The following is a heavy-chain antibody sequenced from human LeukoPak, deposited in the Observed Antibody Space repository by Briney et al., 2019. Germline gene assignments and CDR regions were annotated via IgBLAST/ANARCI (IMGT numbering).Heavy chain of an antibody. CDR1: GYTFTSYG. CDR3: ARGGSIVVVITELDY. J-gene: IGHJ4*02. D-gene: IGHD3-22*01. CDR2: ISAYNGNT. V-gene: IGHV1-18*01. Sequence: ASVKVSCKASGYTFTSYGISWVRQAPGQGLEWMGWISAYNGNTNYAQKFQGRVTMTTDTSTSTAYMELRSLRSDDTAVYYCARGGSIVVVITELDYWGQGTLVTVSS.